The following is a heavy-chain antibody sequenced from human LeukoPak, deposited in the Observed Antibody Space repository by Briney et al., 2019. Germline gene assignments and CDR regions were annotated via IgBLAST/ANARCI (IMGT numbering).Heavy chain of an antibody. Sequence: ASVKVSCKASGYTFTSYAMNWVRQAPGQGLEWMGWINTNTGNPTYAQGFTGRFVFSLDTSVSTAYLQISSLKAEDTAVYYCARDQDQYQLLYYYYYGMDVWGQGTTVTVSS. V-gene: IGHV7-4-1*02. CDR3: ARDQDQYQLLYYYYYGMDV. CDR1: GYTFTSYA. D-gene: IGHD2-2*01. J-gene: IGHJ6*02. CDR2: INTNTGNP.